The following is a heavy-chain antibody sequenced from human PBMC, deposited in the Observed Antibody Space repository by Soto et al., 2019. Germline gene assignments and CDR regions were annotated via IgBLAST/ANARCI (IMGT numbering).Heavy chain of an antibody. CDR2: VCDTATT. J-gene: IGHJ5*01. V-gene: IGHV4-4*07. CDR3: ARGPQLAKIWSDS. CDR1: GGSMRGYC. D-gene: IGHD5-12*01. Sequence: QVQLQESGPRLVKPSETLSLTCTVSGGSMRGYCWSWVRQPAGKGLDWIGRVCDTATTNYNQSLNSRVTMSIDTSKIQFFLMVTSVTAAATAVYYCARGPQLAKIWSDSWGQGTLVTVSS.